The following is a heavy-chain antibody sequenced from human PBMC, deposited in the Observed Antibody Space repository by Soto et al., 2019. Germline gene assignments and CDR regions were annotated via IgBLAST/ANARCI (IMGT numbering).Heavy chain of an antibody. J-gene: IGHJ4*02. D-gene: IGHD6-19*01. CDR2: IIPILGIA. CDR1: GGTFSSYT. V-gene: IGHV1-69*02. Sequence: SVKVSCKASGGTFSSYTISWVRQAPGQGLEWMGRIIPILGIANYAQKFQGRVTITADKSTSTAYMELSSLRSEDTAVYYCASLAVGQLLYFDYWGQGTLVTVSS. CDR3: ASLAVGQLLYFDY.